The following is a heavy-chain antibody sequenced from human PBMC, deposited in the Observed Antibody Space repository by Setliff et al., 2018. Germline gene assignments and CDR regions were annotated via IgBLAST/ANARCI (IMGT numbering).Heavy chain of an antibody. CDR1: GYSISSGYY. D-gene: IGHD6-13*01. V-gene: IGHV4-38-2*02. J-gene: IGHJ5*02. Sequence: SETLSLTCAVSGYSISSGYYWGWIRQPPGKGLEWIGNIYHSGSTYYNPSLKSRVTISVDTSKNQFSLKLSSVTAADTAVYYCAREGYSSLIGWFDPWGQGTLVTVSS. CDR3: AREGYSSLIGWFDP. CDR2: IYHSGST.